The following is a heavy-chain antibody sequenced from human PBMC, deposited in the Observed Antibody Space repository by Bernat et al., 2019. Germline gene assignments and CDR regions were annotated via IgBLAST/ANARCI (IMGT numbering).Heavy chain of an antibody. Sequence: EVQLVESGGGLVQPGGSLKLSCAASGFTFSGSAMHWVRQASGNGLEWVGRIRSKANSYATAYAASVKGGFTISRDDSKNTAYLQMNSLKTEDTAVYYCTRHATPRRALTVTDWYFGLWGRGTLVTVFS. CDR2: IRSKANSYAT. CDR1: GFTFSGSA. V-gene: IGHV3-73*02. CDR3: TRHATPRRALTVTDWYFGL. D-gene: IGHD4-17*01. J-gene: IGHJ2*01.